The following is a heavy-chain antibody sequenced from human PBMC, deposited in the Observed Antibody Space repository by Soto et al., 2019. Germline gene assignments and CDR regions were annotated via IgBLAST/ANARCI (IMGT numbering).Heavy chain of an antibody. CDR3: ARGLTDYYDNSGYSDY. Sequence: SETLSLTCTVSGGSISSGGYYWSWIRQHPGKGLEWIGYIYYSGSTNYNPSLKSRVTISVDTSKNQFSLKLSSVTAADTAVYYCARGLTDYYDNSGYSDYWGQGTLVTVSS. D-gene: IGHD3-22*01. CDR2: IYYSGST. CDR1: GGSISSGGYY. J-gene: IGHJ4*02. V-gene: IGHV4-31*03.